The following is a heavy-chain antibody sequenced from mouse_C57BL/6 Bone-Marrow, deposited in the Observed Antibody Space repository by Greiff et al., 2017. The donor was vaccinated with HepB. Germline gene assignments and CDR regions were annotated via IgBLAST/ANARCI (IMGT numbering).Heavy chain of an antibody. CDR2: ISSGGSYT. CDR3: ARHDYYGSRGAY. Sequence: DVMLVESGGDLVKPGGSLKLSCAASGFTFSSYGMSWVRQTPDKRLEWVATISSGGSYTYYPDSVKGRFTISRDNAKNTLYLQMSSLKSEDTAMYYCARHDYYGSRGAYWGQGTLVTVSA. D-gene: IGHD1-1*01. J-gene: IGHJ3*01. CDR1: GFTFSSYG. V-gene: IGHV5-6*02.